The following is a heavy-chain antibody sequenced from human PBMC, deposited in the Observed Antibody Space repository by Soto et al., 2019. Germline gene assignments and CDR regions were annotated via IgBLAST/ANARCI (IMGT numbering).Heavy chain of an antibody. J-gene: IGHJ5*02. CDR3: ARAPKGYCSSTSCQTRNNWFDP. CDR1: GYTFTSYG. D-gene: IGHD2-2*01. CDR2: ISAYNGNT. V-gene: IGHV1-18*01. Sequence: GASVKVSCKASGYTFTSYGISWVRQAPGQGLEWMGRISAYNGNTNYAQKFQGRVTMTRDTSTSTVYMELSSLRSEDTAVYYCARAPKGYCSSTSCQTRNNWFDPWGQGTLVTVS.